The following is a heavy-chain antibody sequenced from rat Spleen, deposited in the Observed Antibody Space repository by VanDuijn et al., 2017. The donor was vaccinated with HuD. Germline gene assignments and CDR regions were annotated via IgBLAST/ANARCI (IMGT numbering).Heavy chain of an antibody. J-gene: IGHJ4*01. Sequence: QVQLKESGPGLVQPSQTLSLTCTVSGFSLSNYGVIWVRQPPGKGLEWMGVIWGNGNANYNSALKSRLSISRDTSKNQLFLKMNSLQTDDTAIYYCTRDRPGAYYVMDAWGQGASVTVSS. V-gene: IGHV2-13*01. CDR1: GFSLSNYG. D-gene: IGHD1-4*01. CDR3: TRDRPGAYYVMDA. CDR2: IWGNGNA.